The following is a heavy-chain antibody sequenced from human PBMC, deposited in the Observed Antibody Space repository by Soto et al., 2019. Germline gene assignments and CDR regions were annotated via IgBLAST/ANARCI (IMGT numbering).Heavy chain of an antibody. CDR2: INAANGDT. CDR3: VRRHVSATGIDWFDP. J-gene: IGHJ5*02. D-gene: IGHD6-13*01. CDR1: GYTFTTYG. Sequence: APVKVSCEASGYTFTTYGIQWVRDAGGQRLEWMGWINAANGDTKCSPKFQGRVTITRDTSASTACMELSSLRSEDTAVYYCVRRHVSATGIDWFDPWGQGTLVTVSS. V-gene: IGHV1-3*01.